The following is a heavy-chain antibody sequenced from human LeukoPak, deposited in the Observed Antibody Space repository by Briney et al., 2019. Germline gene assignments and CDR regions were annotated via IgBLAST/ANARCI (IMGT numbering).Heavy chain of an antibody. CDR2: IYYTGGT. D-gene: IGHD5-12*01. CDR3: ARDYGGYGRFDF. CDR1: GGSISSANYY. J-gene: IGHJ4*02. V-gene: IGHV4-30-4*08. Sequence: SETLSLTCTVSGGSISSANYYWNWIRQPPGKGLEWFGYIYYTGGTYYNPSLKSRVTISVDTSKNQCSLKLNSVTAADTAVYYCARDYGGYGRFDFWGQGTLVTVSS.